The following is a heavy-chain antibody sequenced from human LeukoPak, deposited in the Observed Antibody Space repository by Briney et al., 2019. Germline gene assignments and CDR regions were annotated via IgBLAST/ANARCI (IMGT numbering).Heavy chain of an antibody. J-gene: IGHJ4*02. D-gene: IGHD6-13*01. V-gene: IGHV3-30*18. CDR1: GFTFSSYG. CDR2: ISNDGSDR. Sequence: GGSLRLSCAASGFTFSSYGMHWARQAPGKGLEWVAVISNDGSDRYYGDYVKGRFTISRDNSKNTLYLQMNSLRAEDTAVYYCAKDGDIGAAGYYFDYWGQGTLVTVSS. CDR3: AKDGDIGAAGYYFDY.